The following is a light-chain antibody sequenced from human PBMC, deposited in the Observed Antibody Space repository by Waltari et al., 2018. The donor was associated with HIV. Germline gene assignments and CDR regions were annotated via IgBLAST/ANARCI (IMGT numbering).Light chain of an antibody. Sequence: DIQMTQSPSSLSAPVGDRVTITCRASQGIRHDLGWYQQKAGKAPKRLIYDASNLQSGVPARFSGTGSGTEFTRTISSLQPEDLATYYCLQHNTYPLTFGQGTKVAI. V-gene: IGKV1-17*01. CDR1: QGIRHD. CDR2: DAS. CDR3: LQHNTYPLT. J-gene: IGKJ1*01.